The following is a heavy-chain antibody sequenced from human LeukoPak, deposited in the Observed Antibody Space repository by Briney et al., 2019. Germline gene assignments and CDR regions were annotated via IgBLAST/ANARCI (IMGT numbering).Heavy chain of an antibody. D-gene: IGHD5-18*01. CDR3: ARGNTAMVTL. CDR2: ISSTSSNI. V-gene: IGHV3-21*01. Sequence: GGSLRLSCAASGFTFSSYSMNWVRRAPGKGLEWVSSISSTSSNIYYADSLKGRFTISRDNAKNSLYLQMNSLRAEDTAVYYCARGNTAMVTLWGQGTLVTVSS. CDR1: GFTFSSYS. J-gene: IGHJ4*02.